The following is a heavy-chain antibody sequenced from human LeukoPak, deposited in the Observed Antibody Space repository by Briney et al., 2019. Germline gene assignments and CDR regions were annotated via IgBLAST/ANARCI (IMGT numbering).Heavy chain of an antibody. J-gene: IGHJ4*02. V-gene: IGHV3-23*01. CDR2: ISISGGTT. Sequence: GGSLRLSCAASGFTFDDYGMNWVRQAPGKGLEWVSSISISGGTTYYADSVKGRFTISRDNSKNTLYLQMNSLRAEDTAVYYCAKDMKVAAGPFDYWGQGTLVTVAS. CDR3: AKDMKVAAGPFDY. CDR1: GFTFDDYG. D-gene: IGHD6-13*01.